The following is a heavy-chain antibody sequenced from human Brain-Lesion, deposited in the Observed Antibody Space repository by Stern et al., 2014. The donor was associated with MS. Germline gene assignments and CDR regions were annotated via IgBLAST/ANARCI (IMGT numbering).Heavy chain of an antibody. CDR3: ARGAGVFDS. Sequence: QLQLQESGPGLVKPSETLSLTCTVSGGSIGRSSYYWGWIRQPPGQGLEWIGNIFYTGSTFYDPSPKVRAPLSVDTSTTHFPLGLTFVTAADTAVYYCARGAGVFDSWGQGTLVTVSP. CDR2: IFYTGST. CDR1: GGSIGRSSYY. D-gene: IGHD6-19*01. J-gene: IGHJ4*02. V-gene: IGHV4-39*02.